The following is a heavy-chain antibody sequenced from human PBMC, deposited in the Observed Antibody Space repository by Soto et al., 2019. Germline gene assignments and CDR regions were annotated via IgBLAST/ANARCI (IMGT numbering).Heavy chain of an antibody. J-gene: IGHJ6*02. CDR2: MNPNSGNT. V-gene: IGHV1-8*01. CDR3: AREGPAYSHPQYGMDV. Sequence: QVQLVQSGAEVKKPGASVKVSCKASGYTFASYDINWVRQATGQGLEWMGWMNPNSGNTGYAQKFQGRVTMTRNTSISTAYMELSSLRSEDTAVYYCAREGPAYSHPQYGMDVWGQGTTVTVSS. D-gene: IGHD6-13*01. CDR1: GYTFASYD.